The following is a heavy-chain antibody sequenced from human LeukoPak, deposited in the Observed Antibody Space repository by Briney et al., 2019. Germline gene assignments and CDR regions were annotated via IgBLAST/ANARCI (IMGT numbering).Heavy chain of an antibody. D-gene: IGHD4-23*01. V-gene: IGHV3-74*01. CDR2: INSDGSST. CDR1: GFTFSSYW. J-gene: IGHJ5*02. Sequence: GGSLRLSCAASGFTFSSYWTHWVRQAPGKGLVWVSRINSDGSSTSYADSVKGRFTISRDNAKNTLYLQMNSLRAEDTAVYYCARDYGGNSVFVNNWFDPWGQGTLVTVSS. CDR3: ARDYGGNSVFVNNWFDP.